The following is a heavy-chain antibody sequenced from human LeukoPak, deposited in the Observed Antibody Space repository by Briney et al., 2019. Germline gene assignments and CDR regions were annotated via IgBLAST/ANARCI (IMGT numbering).Heavy chain of an antibody. D-gene: IGHD2-8*01. CDR3: AKSGGSGEYATRTHNWFDP. J-gene: IGHJ5*02. V-gene: IGHV3-30*18. CDR2: ISYDGSNK. Sequence: GGSLRLSCAASGFTFSSYGMHWVRQAPGKGLEWVAVISYDGSNKYYADSVKGRFTISRDNSKNTLYLQMNSLRAEDTAVYYCAKSGGSGEYATRTHNWFDPWGQGTLVTVSS. CDR1: GFTFSSYG.